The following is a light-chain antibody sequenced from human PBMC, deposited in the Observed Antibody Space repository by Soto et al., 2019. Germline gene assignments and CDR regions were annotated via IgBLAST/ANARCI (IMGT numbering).Light chain of an antibody. J-gene: IGLJ1*01. V-gene: IGLV2-14*03. CDR1: SSDVGGYNS. Sequence: QSVLTQPASVSGSPGQSIAISCTGTSSDVGGYNSISWYQQHPGKAPKLMIYNVSNRPSGVSDRFSGSKSGNTASLTISGFQAEDEADYYCSSYTSSNTYVFGTGTKVTV. CDR2: NVS. CDR3: SSYTSSNTYV.